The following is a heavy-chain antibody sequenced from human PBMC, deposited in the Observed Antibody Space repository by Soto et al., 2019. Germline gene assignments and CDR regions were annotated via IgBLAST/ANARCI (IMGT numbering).Heavy chain of an antibody. CDR3: ARGGYNYGPPSYYYYYGMDV. D-gene: IGHD5-12*01. V-gene: IGHV4-59*01. Sequence: KTSETLSLTCTVSGGSISSYYWSWIRQPPGKGLEWIGYIYYSGSTNYNPSLKSRVTISVDTSKNQFSLKLSSVTAADTAVYYCARGGYNYGPPSYYYYYGMDVWGQGTTVTVFS. J-gene: IGHJ6*02. CDR1: GGSISSYY. CDR2: IYYSGST.